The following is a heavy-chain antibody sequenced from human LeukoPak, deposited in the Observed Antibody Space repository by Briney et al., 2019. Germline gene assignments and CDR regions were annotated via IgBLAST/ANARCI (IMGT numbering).Heavy chain of an antibody. CDR1: GYTFTSHH. CDR3: TRAYSSSSPFDC. V-gene: IGHV1-46*01. Sequence: GASVKVSRKASGYTFTSHHMYWVRQAPGQGLEWMGVINPSGGSTSYAQKFQGRVTMTRDTSTSTVYMELSSLRSEDTAVYFCTRAYSSSSPFDCWGQGTLVTVSS. D-gene: IGHD6-6*01. J-gene: IGHJ4*02. CDR2: INPSGGST.